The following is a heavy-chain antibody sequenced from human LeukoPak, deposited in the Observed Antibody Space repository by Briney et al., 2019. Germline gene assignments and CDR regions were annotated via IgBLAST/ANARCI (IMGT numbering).Heavy chain of an antibody. CDR2: ISGSGGSA. D-gene: IGHD5-18*01. Sequence: RGSLRLSCAASRFTFTSYAMSWVRQAPGKGLEWVSAISGSGGSAYYADSVKGRFTISRDNSKNTLYLQMNSLRAEDTAVYYCAKGRLQLWRSFDYWGQGTLVTVSS. V-gene: IGHV3-23*01. J-gene: IGHJ4*02. CDR1: RFTFTSYA. CDR3: AKGRLQLWRSFDY.